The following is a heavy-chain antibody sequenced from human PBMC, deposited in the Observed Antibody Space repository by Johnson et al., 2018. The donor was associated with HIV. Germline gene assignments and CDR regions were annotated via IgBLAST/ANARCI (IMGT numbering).Heavy chain of an antibody. CDR3: ARLPSGYNLATFNI. CDR2: ISYNEDKK. Sequence: QVQLVESGGGVVQPGRSLRLSCAASGFTFRTFPMHWVRQAPGKGLEWMAFISYNEDKKYYADSVKGRFTISRDNSKNILYLQMNSLRAEDTATYYCARLPSGYNLATFNIWGQGTMVTVSS. CDR1: GFTFRTFP. V-gene: IGHV3-30*04. J-gene: IGHJ3*02. D-gene: IGHD5-18*01.